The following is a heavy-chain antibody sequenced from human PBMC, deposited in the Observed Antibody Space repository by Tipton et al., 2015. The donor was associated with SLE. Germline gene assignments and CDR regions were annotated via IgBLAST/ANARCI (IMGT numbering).Heavy chain of an antibody. D-gene: IGHD5-24*01. Sequence: TLSLTCSVFGGSLSGNYWIWIRQTPGKGLEWIGEINHRGGTNLNPSLKSRVTMSVDAAKNQFSLRLNSVTAADTAVYYCARVFRRDGYNVYGIDIWGQGTMVTVSS. CDR1: GGSLSGNY. V-gene: IGHV4-34*01. CDR3: ARVFRRDGYNVYGIDI. J-gene: IGHJ3*02. CDR2: INHRGGT.